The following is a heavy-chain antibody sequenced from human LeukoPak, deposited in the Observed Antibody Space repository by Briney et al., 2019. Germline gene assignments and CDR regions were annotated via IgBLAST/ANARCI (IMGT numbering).Heavy chain of an antibody. D-gene: IGHD2-15*01. Sequence: PGESLRISCKGSGYSFTTSWFTWVRQMPGKGLEWMGRIDPTDSYTTYSPSFQGHVTISADKSISTAYLQWSSLKASDTAMYYCARHGYCSGGRCYYDYWGQGTLVTVSS. V-gene: IGHV5-10-1*01. CDR1: GYSFTTSW. CDR2: IDPTDSYT. CDR3: ARHGYCSGGRCYYDY. J-gene: IGHJ4*02.